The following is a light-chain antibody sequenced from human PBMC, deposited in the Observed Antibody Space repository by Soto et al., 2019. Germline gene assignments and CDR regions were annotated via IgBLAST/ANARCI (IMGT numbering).Light chain of an antibody. CDR1: QSISSW. CDR3: QQYNIYPWT. J-gene: IGKJ1*01. V-gene: IGKV1-5*03. CDR2: KAS. Sequence: DIQMTQSPSTLSASVGDRVTITCRARQSISSWLAWYQQKPGKAPKLLIYKASSLESGVPSRFSGSGSGTDFTLTTSSLQPDAFATCSCQQYNIYPWTFGQGTTVAIK.